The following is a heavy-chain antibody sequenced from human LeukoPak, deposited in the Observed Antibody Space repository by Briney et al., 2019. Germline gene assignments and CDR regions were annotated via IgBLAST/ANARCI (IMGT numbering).Heavy chain of an antibody. J-gene: IGHJ6*03. D-gene: IGHD1-14*01. V-gene: IGHV3-11*06. CDR1: GFTFSDSY. CDR2: ISGSGHDI. Sequence: PGRSLRLSCAASGFTFSDSYMTWVRQAPGKGVEWVAYISGSGHDINYSESAKGRFTISRDNAKNSLYLQMNSLRAEDTAVYYCARVGPWVNPDYYYYYMDVWGKGTTVTVSS. CDR3: ARVGPWVNPDYYYYYMDV.